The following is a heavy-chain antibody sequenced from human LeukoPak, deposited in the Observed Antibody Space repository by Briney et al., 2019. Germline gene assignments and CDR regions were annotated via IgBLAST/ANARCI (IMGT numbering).Heavy chain of an antibody. CDR3: ARINYFDSSGYYNSDY. Sequence: SETLSHTCTVSGDSISGFYWTWIRQPPGKGLEWIGFIYYSGSTNYNPSLKSRVTISVDTSKNQFSLKLSSVTAADTAVYYCARINYFDSSGYYNSDYWGQGTLVTVSP. J-gene: IGHJ4*02. D-gene: IGHD3-22*01. CDR2: IYYSGST. V-gene: IGHV4-59*01. CDR1: GDSISGFY.